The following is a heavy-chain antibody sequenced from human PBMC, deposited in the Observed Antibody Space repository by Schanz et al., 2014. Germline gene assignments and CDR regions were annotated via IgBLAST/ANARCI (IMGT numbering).Heavy chain of an antibody. CDR1: GFNFSTYA. CDR2: ISYDGINK. Sequence: QVHLVESGGGVVQPGGSLRLSCAASGFNFSTYALHWVRQAPGKGLEWVAVISYDGINKYYADSVKGRFTISRDNAKNSLYLQMNSLRDEDTAVYYCARGGATRFDYWGQGTLVTVSS. V-gene: IGHV3-30*04. CDR3: ARGGATRFDY. D-gene: IGHD1-26*01. J-gene: IGHJ4*02.